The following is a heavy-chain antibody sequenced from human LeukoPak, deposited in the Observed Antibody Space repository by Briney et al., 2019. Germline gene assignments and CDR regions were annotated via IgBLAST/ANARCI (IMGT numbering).Heavy chain of an antibody. CDR2: IYTSGST. CDR3: VRDSIAVAGTPRWV. Sequence: PSETLSLTCTVSGGSISSGSYYWSWIRQPAGKGLEWIGRIYTSGSTNYNPSLKSRVTISVDTSKNQFSLKLSSVTAADTAVYYCVRDSIAVAGTPRWVWGQGTLVTVSS. J-gene: IGHJ4*02. CDR1: GGSISSGSYY. V-gene: IGHV4-61*02. D-gene: IGHD6-19*01.